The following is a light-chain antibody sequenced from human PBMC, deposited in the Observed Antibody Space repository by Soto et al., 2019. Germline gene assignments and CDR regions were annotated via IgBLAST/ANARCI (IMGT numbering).Light chain of an antibody. CDR2: DVT. V-gene: IGLV2-11*01. Sequence: QSVLTQPRSVSGSPGQSVAISCTGTSSDVGGYNYVSWYQQHPGKAPKLIIYDVTKRPSGVPDRFSGSSSGNTASLTISGLQAEDEADYFCCSYAGRTTLVFGTGTKVTVL. J-gene: IGLJ1*01. CDR3: CSYAGRTTLV. CDR1: SSDVGGYNY.